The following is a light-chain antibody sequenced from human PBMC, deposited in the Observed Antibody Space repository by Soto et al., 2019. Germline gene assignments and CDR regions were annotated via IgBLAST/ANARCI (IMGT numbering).Light chain of an antibody. CDR2: DAS. J-gene: IGKJ1*01. Sequence: DSEMTQAPSTLFAAGGDRVTITCRASQSISSWLAWYQQKPGKAPKLLIYDASSLESGVPSRFSGSGSGTEFTLTISSLQHDDFATYYCQQYNSYTWTLGQGTKVDTK. V-gene: IGKV1-5*01. CDR1: QSISSW. CDR3: QQYNSYTWT.